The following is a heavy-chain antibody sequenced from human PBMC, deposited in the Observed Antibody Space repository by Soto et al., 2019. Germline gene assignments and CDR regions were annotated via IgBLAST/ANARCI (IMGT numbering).Heavy chain of an antibody. J-gene: IGHJ4*02. V-gene: IGHV4-34*01. CDR2: INHSGST. D-gene: IGHD5-18*01. CDR3: ARSHDVDTAMVMRYFDY. Sequence: QVQLQQWGAGLLKPSETLSLTCAVYGGSFSGYYWSWIRQPPGKGLEWIGEINHSGSTNYNPSLKSRVTISVDTSKNQFSLKLSSVTAADTAVYYCARSHDVDTAMVMRYFDYWGQGTLVTVSS. CDR1: GGSFSGYY.